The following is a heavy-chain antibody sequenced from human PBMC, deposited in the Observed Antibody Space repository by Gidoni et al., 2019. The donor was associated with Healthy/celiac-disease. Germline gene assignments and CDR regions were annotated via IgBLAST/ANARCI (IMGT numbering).Heavy chain of an antibody. D-gene: IGHD6-13*01. CDR1: GGTFSSYT. Sequence: QVQLVQSGAEVKKPGSSVKVSCKASGGTFSSYTIRWVRQAPGQGLEWMGRIIPILGIANYAQKFQGRVTITADKSTSTAYMELSSLRSEDTAVYYCARDRWVSGWFDPWGQGTLVTVSS. CDR2: IIPILGIA. CDR3: ARDRWVSGWFDP. V-gene: IGHV1-69*08. J-gene: IGHJ5*02.